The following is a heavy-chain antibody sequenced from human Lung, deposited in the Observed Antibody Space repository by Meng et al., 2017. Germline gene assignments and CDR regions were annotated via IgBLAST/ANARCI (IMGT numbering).Heavy chain of an antibody. CDR3: ARGQKGYFDL. V-gene: IGHV4-30-4*01. Sequence: VMLLEPGPGLLKPSQTPSLTTSVTGGAISSSNYSWCWIRQPPGKGLDWSGHIYNSGSTYYNPSLKSRITISVDTSKNQFSLKLSSVTAADTAVYYCARGQKGYFDLWGRGTLVTVSS. CDR1: GGAISSSNYS. CDR2: IYNSGST. J-gene: IGHJ2*01.